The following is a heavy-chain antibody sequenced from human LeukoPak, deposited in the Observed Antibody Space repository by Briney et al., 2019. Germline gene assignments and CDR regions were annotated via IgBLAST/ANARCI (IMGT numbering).Heavy chain of an antibody. CDR2: INSDGSNI. V-gene: IGHV3-74*01. CDR3: ARDLELVYYNSTAYDY. J-gene: IGHJ4*01. D-gene: IGHD3-22*01. Sequence: PGGSLTLSCAASGFTFSSYWVHWVRQSPEKGLMWVSRINSDGSNIAYADSVKGRFTISRDNAKNTLYLQMNSLRAEDTAVYYCARDLELVYYNSTAYDYWGHGTLVTVSS. CDR1: GFTFSSYW.